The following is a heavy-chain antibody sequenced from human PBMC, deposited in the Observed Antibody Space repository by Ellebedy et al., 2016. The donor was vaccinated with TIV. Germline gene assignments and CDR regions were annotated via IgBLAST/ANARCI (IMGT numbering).Heavy chain of an antibody. CDR1: GFTFSSYD. CDR2: IGTAGDT. Sequence: GESLKISCAASGFTFSSYDMHWVRQATGKGLEWVSAIGTAGDTYYPGSVKGRFTISRENAKNSLYLQMNSLRAGDTAVYYCAREGGYCSSTSCYRGFDYWGQGTLVTVSS. D-gene: IGHD2-2*02. V-gene: IGHV3-13*01. CDR3: AREGGYCSSTSCYRGFDY. J-gene: IGHJ4*02.